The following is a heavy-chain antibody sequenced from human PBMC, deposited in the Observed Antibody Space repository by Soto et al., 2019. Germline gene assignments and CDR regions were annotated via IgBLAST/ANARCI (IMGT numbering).Heavy chain of an antibody. J-gene: IGHJ4*02. Sequence: PSETLSLTCAVYGGSFSGYYWSWIRQPPGKGLEWIGEINHSGSTNYNPSLKSRVTISVDTSKNQFSLKLSSVTAADTAVYYCARGGWITMIVVVRQYYFDYWGQGTLVTVSS. V-gene: IGHV4-34*01. D-gene: IGHD3-22*01. CDR2: INHSGST. CDR3: ARGGWITMIVVVRQYYFDY. CDR1: GGSFSGYY.